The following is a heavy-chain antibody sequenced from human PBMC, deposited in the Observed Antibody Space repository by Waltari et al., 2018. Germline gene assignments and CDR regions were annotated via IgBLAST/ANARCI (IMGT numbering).Heavy chain of an antibody. CDR1: GFTFDDYA. CDR3: ARENSTVLLWLRWFDY. CDR2: ISWDGGST. V-gene: IGHV3-43D*03. D-gene: IGHD3-10*01. J-gene: IGHJ4*02. Sequence: EVQLVESGGVVVQPGGSLRLSCAASGFTFDDYAMHWVRQPPGKGLEWVSLISWDGGSTYYADSVKGRFTISRDNSKNSLYLQMNSLRAEDTALYYCARENSTVLLWLRWFDYWGQGTLVTVSS.